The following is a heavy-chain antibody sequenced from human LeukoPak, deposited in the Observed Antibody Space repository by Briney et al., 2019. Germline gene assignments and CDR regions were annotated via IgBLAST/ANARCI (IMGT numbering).Heavy chain of an antibody. CDR2: INHSGST. J-gene: IGHJ5*02. V-gene: IGHV4-34*01. Sequence: PSETLSLTCAVYGGSFSGHYWSWIRQPPGKGLEWIGEINHSGSTNYNPSLKSRVTISVDTSKNQFSLKLSSVTAADTAVYYCARAIAHTIFGVVISHWFDPWGQGTLVTVSS. CDR3: ARAIAHTIFGVVISHWFDP. D-gene: IGHD3-3*01. CDR1: GGSFSGHY.